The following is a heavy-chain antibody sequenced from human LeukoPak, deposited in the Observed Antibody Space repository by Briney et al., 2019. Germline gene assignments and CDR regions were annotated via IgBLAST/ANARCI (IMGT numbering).Heavy chain of an antibody. CDR1: GGTFSSYA. CDR3: ARDNREYTSSWPLIDY. V-gene: IGHV1-69*04. D-gene: IGHD6-13*01. Sequence: SVKVSCKASGGTFSSYAISWVRQAPGQGVEWMGRIIPILGMANYAQKFQGRVTITADKSTSTAYMELSSLRSEDTAVYYCARDNREYTSSWPLIDYWGQGTLVTVSS. CDR2: IIPILGMA. J-gene: IGHJ4*02.